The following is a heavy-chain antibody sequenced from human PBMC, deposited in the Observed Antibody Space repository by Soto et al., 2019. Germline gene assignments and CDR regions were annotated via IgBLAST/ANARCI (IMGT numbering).Heavy chain of an antibody. J-gene: IGHJ4*02. CDR2: ILVGSGQT. CDR1: GATFTSST. D-gene: IGHD3-22*01. CDR3: AAISSGYYRVFDY. V-gene: IGHV1-58*01. Sequence: SVKGSFKASGATFTSSTVNWVRQARGQPPEWIGWILVGSGQTNYAQKFQGRVAITRDMSTYTAYLELNSLRSDDTAVYYCAAISSGYYRVFDYWGQGTLVTVSS.